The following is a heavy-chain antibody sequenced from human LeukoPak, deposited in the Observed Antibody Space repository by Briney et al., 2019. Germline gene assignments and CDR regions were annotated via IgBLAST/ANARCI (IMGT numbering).Heavy chain of an antibody. Sequence: GASVKVSCKASGGTFSSYAISWVRQAPGQGREWMGGIIPIFGTANYAQKFQGRVTITADESTSTAYMELSSLRSEDTAVYYCARDRRDYDILTGYSYYFDYWGQGTLVTVSS. CDR2: IIPIFGTA. D-gene: IGHD3-9*01. CDR3: ARDRRDYDILTGYSYYFDY. J-gene: IGHJ4*02. V-gene: IGHV1-69*13. CDR1: GGTFSSYA.